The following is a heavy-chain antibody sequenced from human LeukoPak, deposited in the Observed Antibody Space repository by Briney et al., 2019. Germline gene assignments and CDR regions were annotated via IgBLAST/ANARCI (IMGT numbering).Heavy chain of an antibody. CDR1: GYTFTGYY. Sequence: EASVKVSCKASGYTFTGYYMHWVRQAPGQGLEWMGWINPNSGGTNYAQKFQGRVTMTRDTSISTAHMELSRLRSDDTAVYYCARVQEYYDRVLYWGQGTLVTVSS. CDR3: ARVQEYYDRVLY. D-gene: IGHD5-12*01. CDR2: INPNSGGT. V-gene: IGHV1-2*02. J-gene: IGHJ4*02.